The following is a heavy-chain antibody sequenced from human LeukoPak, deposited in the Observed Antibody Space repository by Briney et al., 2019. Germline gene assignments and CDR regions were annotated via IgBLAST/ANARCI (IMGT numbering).Heavy chain of an antibody. CDR3: AKPYIAAAGADAFDI. D-gene: IGHD6-13*01. CDR2: ISGSGGST. J-gene: IGHJ3*02. Sequence: GGSLRLSCAASGFTFSSYAMSWVRQAPGKGREWVSAISGSGGSTYYADSVKGRFTISRDNTKNTLYLKMNSLRAEDTAVYYCAKPYIAAAGADAFDIWGQGTMVTVSS. CDR1: GFTFSSYA. V-gene: IGHV3-23*01.